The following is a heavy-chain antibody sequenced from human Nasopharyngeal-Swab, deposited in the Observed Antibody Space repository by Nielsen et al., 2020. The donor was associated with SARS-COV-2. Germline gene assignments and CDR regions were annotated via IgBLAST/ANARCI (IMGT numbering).Heavy chain of an antibody. D-gene: IGHD3-16*01. J-gene: IGHJ3*01. V-gene: IGHV3-74*01. Sequence: GESLKISCAVSGFTFNNYWMHWVRQAPGKGLVWVSRINGEESRTSYADSVKGRFTISRDNAKNTLYLQMNSLRAYDAAMYYCARDPHGVRGAMQDAFDLWGQGTMVTVSS. CDR3: ARDPHGVRGAMQDAFDL. CDR2: INGEESRT. CDR1: GFTFNNYW.